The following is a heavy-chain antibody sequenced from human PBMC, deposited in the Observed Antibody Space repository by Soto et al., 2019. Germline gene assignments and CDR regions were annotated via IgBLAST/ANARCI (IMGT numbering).Heavy chain of an antibody. CDR3: ARDRSEKPGYYYGMDV. CDR2: ISYDGSNK. V-gene: IGHV3-30-3*01. CDR1: GFTFSSYA. J-gene: IGHJ6*02. Sequence: QVQLVESGGGVVQPGRSLRLSCAASGFTFSSYAMHWVRQAPGKGLEWVAVISYDGSNKYYADSVKGRFTISRDNSKNTLYLQMNSLRAEDTAVYYCARDRSEKPGYYYGMDVWGQGTTVTVSS.